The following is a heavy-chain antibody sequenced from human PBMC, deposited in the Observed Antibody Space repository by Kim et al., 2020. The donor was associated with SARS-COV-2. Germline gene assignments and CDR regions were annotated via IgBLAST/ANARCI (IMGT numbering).Heavy chain of an antibody. CDR2: FYYTGST. J-gene: IGHJ4*02. CDR3: AKHNPFIRGRAYFDF. Sequence: SETLSLTCTVSGGSMSSSSYYWGWIRQTPGKGLEWIGSFYYTGSTYYNPSLQTRLTISVDSSKNQFSLKMTSLTAADSAVYYCAKHNPFIRGRAYFDFWGQGTLVTVSS. CDR1: GGSMSSSSYY. D-gene: IGHD1-26*01. V-gene: IGHV4-39*01.